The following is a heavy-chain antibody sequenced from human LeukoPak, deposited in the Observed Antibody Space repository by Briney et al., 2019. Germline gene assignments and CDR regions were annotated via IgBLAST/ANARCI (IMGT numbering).Heavy chain of an antibody. CDR2: INPNSGGT. CDR3: ARDQETTVHY. V-gene: IGHV1-2*02. J-gene: IGHJ4*02. Sequence: ASVKVSCKASGGTFSSYAISWVRQAPGQGLEWMGWINPNSGGTNYAQKFQGRVTMTRDTSISTAYMELSRLRSDDTAVYYCARDQETTVHYWGQGTLVTVSS. CDR1: GGTFSSYA. D-gene: IGHD4-17*01.